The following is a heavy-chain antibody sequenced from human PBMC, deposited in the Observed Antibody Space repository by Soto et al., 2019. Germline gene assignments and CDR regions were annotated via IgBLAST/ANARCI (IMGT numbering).Heavy chain of an antibody. D-gene: IGHD1-26*01. CDR3: ARDRCAVGAWCGWFDP. Sequence: GGSLRLSCAASGFTFSSYWVHWVRQAPGKGLVWVSRINSDGSSTSYADSVKGRFTISRDNAKNTLYLQMNSLRAEDTAVYYCARDRCAVGAWCGWFDPWGQGTLDTVSS. V-gene: IGHV3-74*01. J-gene: IGHJ5*02. CDR1: GFTFSSYW. CDR2: INSDGSST.